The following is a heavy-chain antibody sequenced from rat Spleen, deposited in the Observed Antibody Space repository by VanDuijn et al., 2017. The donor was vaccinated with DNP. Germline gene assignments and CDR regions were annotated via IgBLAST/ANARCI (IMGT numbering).Heavy chain of an antibody. Sequence: EVQLVESGGGLVQPGRSMKLSCAASGFTFSSFPMAWVRQAPTKGLEWVASISTSGGNTYYRDSLKGRFTISRDNAKNTQYLQMDSLRSEDTATYYCATHPFSGARWFAYWGQGTLVTVSS. V-gene: IGHV5-46*01. D-gene: IGHD3-2*01. CDR2: ISTSGGNT. J-gene: IGHJ3*01. CDR3: ATHPFSGARWFAY. CDR1: GFTFSSFP.